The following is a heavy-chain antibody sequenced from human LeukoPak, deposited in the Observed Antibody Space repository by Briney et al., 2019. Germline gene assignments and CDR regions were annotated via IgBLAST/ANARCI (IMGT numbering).Heavy chain of an antibody. CDR1: GGTFSSYA. CDR3: ARDMRYCSGGSCYSNYFDY. CDR2: IIPIFGTA. D-gene: IGHD2-15*01. Sequence: RASVTVSCKASGGTFSSYAISWVRQAPGQGLEWMGGIIPIFGTANYALKFQGRVTITADESTSTAYMELSSLRSEDTAVYYCARDMRYCSGGSCYSNYFDYWGQGTLVTVSS. J-gene: IGHJ4*02. V-gene: IGHV1-69*13.